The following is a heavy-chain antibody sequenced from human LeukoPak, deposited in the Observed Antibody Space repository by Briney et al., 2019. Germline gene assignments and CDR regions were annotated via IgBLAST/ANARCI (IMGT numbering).Heavy chain of an antibody. D-gene: IGHD3-3*01. V-gene: IGHV3-30*03. J-gene: IGHJ4*02. CDR1: AFTFSSFG. Sequence: PGGSLRLSCAASAFTFSSFGMPWVRQAPGKGLEWVAVVSYDGSKTYYADSVKGRFTISRDNSKNTLYLQMNSLRAEDTAVYYCASPGGYDFWSGPFDYWGQGTLVTVSS. CDR3: ASPGGYDFWSGPFDY. CDR2: VSYDGSKT.